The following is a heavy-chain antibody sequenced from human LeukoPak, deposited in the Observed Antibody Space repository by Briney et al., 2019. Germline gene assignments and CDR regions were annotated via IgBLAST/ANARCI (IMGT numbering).Heavy chain of an antibody. CDR2: ISWSSASI. V-gene: IGHV3-9*01. Sequence: PGGSLRLSCAASGFTFDDYAMHWVRLVPGKGLEWVSGISWSSASIAYADSVQGRFTISRDNAKNSLYLQMNSLRAEDTALYYCAKRSGTTRQGYFDYWGQGTLVTVSS. D-gene: IGHD4-17*01. J-gene: IGHJ4*02. CDR1: GFTFDDYA. CDR3: AKRSGTTRQGYFDY.